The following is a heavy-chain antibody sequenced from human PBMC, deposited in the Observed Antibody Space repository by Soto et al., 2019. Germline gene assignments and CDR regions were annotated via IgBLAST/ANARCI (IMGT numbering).Heavy chain of an antibody. V-gene: IGHV3-11*05. J-gene: IGHJ3*02. CDR2: ISGSTTYI. Sequence: QVHLVESGGGLVKPGGSLRLSCAASGFSFSDYYMSWVRQAPGKGLEWVSFISGSTTYIYYADSVRGRFTISKDSSKNTLYLQMNSLRAEDTALYYCAKGIDCGTDCHSYDTFDIWGQGTVVTVSS. CDR1: GFSFSDYY. CDR3: AKGIDCGTDCHSYDTFDI. D-gene: IGHD2-21*02.